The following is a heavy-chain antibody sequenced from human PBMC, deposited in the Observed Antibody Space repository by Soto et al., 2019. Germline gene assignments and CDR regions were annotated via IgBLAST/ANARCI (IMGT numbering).Heavy chain of an antibody. CDR3: ARDAFPRVVPAAIGWFDP. J-gene: IGHJ5*02. V-gene: IGHV3-30-3*01. D-gene: IGHD2-2*02. CDR1: GFTFSIYA. Sequence: PGGSLRLSCAASGFTFSIYAMHWVRQAPGKGLEWVAVISYDGSNKYYADSVKGRFTISRDNSKNTLYLQMNSLRAEDTAVYYCARDAFPRVVPAAIGWFDPWGQGTLVTVSS. CDR2: ISYDGSNK.